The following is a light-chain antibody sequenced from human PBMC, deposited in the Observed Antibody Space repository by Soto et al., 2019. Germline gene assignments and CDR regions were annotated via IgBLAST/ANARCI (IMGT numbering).Light chain of an antibody. CDR3: SSDAGSNNVV. CDR1: SSDVGGYNY. Sequence: QSALTQPPSASGSPGQSVTISCTGTSSDVGGYNYVSWYQQHPGKAPKLMIYEGSKRPSGVPDRFSGSKSGNTASLTVSGLHDEDEADYYCSSDAGSNNVVFGGGTKLTVL. V-gene: IGLV2-8*01. J-gene: IGLJ3*02. CDR2: EGS.